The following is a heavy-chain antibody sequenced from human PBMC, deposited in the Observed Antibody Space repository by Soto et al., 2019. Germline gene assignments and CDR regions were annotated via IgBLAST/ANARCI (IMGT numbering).Heavy chain of an antibody. D-gene: IGHD6-13*01. CDR1: VGPVIGYC. CDR3: APRQRRGGSSGWSL. CDR2: INHRGGT. J-gene: IGHJ4*02. Sequence: YVGPVIGYCWGWIRQTPGKGLEWIGEINHRGGTKYKPPLKIPVTISVATSKNQFSLNLNSSTAADTAVSYCAPRQRRGGSSGWSLWGQGTLVTVSS. V-gene: IGHV4-34*01.